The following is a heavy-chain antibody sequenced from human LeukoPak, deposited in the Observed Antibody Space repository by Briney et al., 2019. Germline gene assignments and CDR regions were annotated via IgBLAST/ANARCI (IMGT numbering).Heavy chain of an antibody. D-gene: IGHD3/OR15-3a*01. CDR3: AKRGVVIRVILVGFHKEAYYFES. Sequence: GGSLRLSCAVSGITLTNYGMSWVRQAPGKGLEWVAGISDSGGRTNYADSVKGRFTISRDNPKNTLFLQMNSLRAEDTAVYFCAKRGVVIRVILVGFHKEAYYFESWGQGALVTVSS. CDR2: ISDSGGRT. J-gene: IGHJ4*02. CDR1: GITLTNYG. V-gene: IGHV3-23*01.